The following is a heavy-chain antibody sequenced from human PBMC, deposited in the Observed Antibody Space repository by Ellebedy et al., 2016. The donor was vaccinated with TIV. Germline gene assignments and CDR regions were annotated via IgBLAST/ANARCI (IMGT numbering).Heavy chain of an antibody. D-gene: IGHD1-14*01. J-gene: IGHJ4*02. CDR1: GYTFTSYG. V-gene: IGHV1-18*04. Sequence: AASVKVSCKASGYTFTSYGITWVRQAPGQGLEWMGWISAYNGDTNYAQKLQGRVTMTTDTSTSTAYMELRSLRSDDTAVYYCARAPGPNFYFDFWGRGTLVTVSS. CDR2: ISAYNGDT. CDR3: ARAPGPNFYFDF.